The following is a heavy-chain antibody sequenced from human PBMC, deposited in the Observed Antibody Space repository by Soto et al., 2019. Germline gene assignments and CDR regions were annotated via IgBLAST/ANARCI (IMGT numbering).Heavy chain of an antibody. Sequence: EVQLVESGGGLVKPGGSLRLSCAASGFTFSSYSMNWVRQAPGKGLEWVSSISSSSSYIYYADSVKGRFTISRDNAKNSLYLQMTSLGAEDTAVYYCARAVYSSSRYFDYWGQGTLVTVSS. D-gene: IGHD6-6*01. CDR1: GFTFSSYS. J-gene: IGHJ4*02. CDR3: ARAVYSSSRYFDY. CDR2: ISSSSSYI. V-gene: IGHV3-21*01.